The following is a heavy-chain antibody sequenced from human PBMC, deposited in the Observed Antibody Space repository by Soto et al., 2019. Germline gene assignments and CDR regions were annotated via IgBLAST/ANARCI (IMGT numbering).Heavy chain of an antibody. D-gene: IGHD6-6*01. CDR2: INAGNGNT. CDR3: ARGKSSAPTYYFDY. J-gene: IGHJ4*02. CDR1: GYTFTSYA. V-gene: IGHV1-3*01. Sequence: ASVKVSCKASGYTFTSYAMHWVRQAPGQRLEWTGWINAGNGNTKYSQKFQGRVTITRDTSASTAYMELSSLRSEDTAVYYCARGKSSAPTYYFDYWGQGTLVTVPQ.